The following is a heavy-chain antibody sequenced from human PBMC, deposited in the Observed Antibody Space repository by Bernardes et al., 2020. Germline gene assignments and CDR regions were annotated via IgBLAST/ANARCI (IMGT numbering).Heavy chain of an antibody. D-gene: IGHD5-12*01. Sequence: ASVKVSCKASGYTFTSYGISWVRQAPGQGLEWMGWISAYNGNTNYAQKLQGRVTMTTDTSTSTAYTELRSLRSDDTAVYYCARDPLPGIVATILDGLGAFDIWGQGTMVTVSS. CDR2: ISAYNGNT. J-gene: IGHJ3*02. CDR3: ARDPLPGIVATILDGLGAFDI. CDR1: GYTFTSYG. V-gene: IGHV1-18*01.